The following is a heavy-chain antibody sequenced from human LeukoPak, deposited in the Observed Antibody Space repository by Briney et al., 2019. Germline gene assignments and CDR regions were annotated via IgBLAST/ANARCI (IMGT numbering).Heavy chain of an antibody. Sequence: PSVTLSLTCTVSGGSISSSSYYWGWIRQPPGKGLEWIGSIYYSGSTYYNPSLKSRVTISVDTSKNQFSLKLSSVTAADTAVYYCARDYGDYSNNWFDPWGQGTLVTVSS. CDR1: GGSISSSSYY. D-gene: IGHD4-17*01. J-gene: IGHJ5*02. CDR3: ARDYGDYSNNWFDP. CDR2: IYYSGST. V-gene: IGHV4-39*01.